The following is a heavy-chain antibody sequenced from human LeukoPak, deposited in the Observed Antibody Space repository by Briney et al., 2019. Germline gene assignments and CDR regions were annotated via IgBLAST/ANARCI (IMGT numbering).Heavy chain of an antibody. D-gene: IGHD3-22*01. CDR3: ARASTYDSSGYPYYFDY. CDR1: GFTFSGYD. V-gene: IGHV3-21*01. CDR2: ISSSSNYI. Sequence: PGGSLRLSCAASGFTFSGYDMNWVRQAPGKGLEWVSSISSSSNYIHYADSVKGRFTISRDNAKNSLYLQMNSLRAEDTAVYYCARASTYDSSGYPYYFDYWGQGTLVTVSS. J-gene: IGHJ4*02.